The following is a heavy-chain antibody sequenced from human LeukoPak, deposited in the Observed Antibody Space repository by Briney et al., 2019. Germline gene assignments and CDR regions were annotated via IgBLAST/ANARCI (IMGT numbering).Heavy chain of an antibody. CDR1: GGSISSSSHY. D-gene: IGHD1-26*01. V-gene: IGHV4-39*07. J-gene: IGHJ4*02. CDR2: MYYRGST. CDR3: ATTTIRLGY. Sequence: PSETLSLTCTVSGGSISSSSHYWGWLRQPPGKGLEWIGSMYYRGSTYHNPSLKSRFTISVDTSKNQFSLKLSSVTAADTAVYYCATTTIRLGYWGQGTLVTVSS.